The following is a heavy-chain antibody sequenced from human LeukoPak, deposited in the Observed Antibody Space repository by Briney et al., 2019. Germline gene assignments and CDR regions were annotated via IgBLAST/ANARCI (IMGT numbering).Heavy chain of an antibody. CDR1: GGSFSGYY. V-gene: IGHV4-34*01. CDR2: INHSGST. Sequence: SETLSLTXAVYGGSFSGYYWSWIRQPPGKGLEWIGEINHSGSTNYNPSLKSRVTISVDTSKNQFSLKLSSVTAADTAVYYCARVIRGGGNKNWFDPWGPGTLVTVSS. D-gene: IGHD2-15*01. J-gene: IGHJ5*02. CDR3: ARVIRGGGNKNWFDP.